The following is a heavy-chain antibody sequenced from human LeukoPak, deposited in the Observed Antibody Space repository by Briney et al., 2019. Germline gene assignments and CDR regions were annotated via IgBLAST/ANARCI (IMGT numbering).Heavy chain of an antibody. CDR3: ARDSLYDDNGYYHYFDY. D-gene: IGHD3-22*01. V-gene: IGHV3-33*01. Sequence: GGSLRLSWAASGFSFSTYGMRWVRQAPGKGLGWVAMIWYDASRQHYADSVKGRFTISRDTSKNTLYLQMTSLRAEDTAVYFCARDSLYDDNGYYHYFDYWGRGTLVTVSS. CDR2: IWYDASRQ. J-gene: IGHJ4*02. CDR1: GFSFSTYG.